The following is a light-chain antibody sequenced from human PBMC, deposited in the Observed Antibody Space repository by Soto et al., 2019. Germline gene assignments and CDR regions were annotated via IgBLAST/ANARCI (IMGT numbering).Light chain of an antibody. CDR2: GAS. Sequence: EIELTQSPSSLSSSPGERATLSCRASQSVSNSYLAWYQQKPGQAPRLLIYGASSMESGIPSRFSGSGSGTDFTLTVSSLQVEDFATYYCQQTDSIPRTFGQGTKVDIK. CDR3: QQTDSIPRT. J-gene: IGKJ1*01. CDR1: QSVSNSY. V-gene: IGKV3D-7*01.